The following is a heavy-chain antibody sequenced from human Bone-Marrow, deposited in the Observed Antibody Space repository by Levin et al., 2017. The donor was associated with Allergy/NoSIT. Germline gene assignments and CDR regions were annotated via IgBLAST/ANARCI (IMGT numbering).Heavy chain of an antibody. CDR3: ARESGGASGFDP. Sequence: ESLKISCAVSGDSLSNGYWWSWVRQPPGKGLEWIGEIHHSGITNYQPSLKSRVTMSVDKSKNQFSLELSSVTAADTAVYYCARESGGASGFDPWGQGTLVTVSS. CDR2: IHHSGIT. D-gene: IGHD1-26*01. CDR1: GDSLSNGYW. V-gene: IGHV4/OR15-8*01. J-gene: IGHJ5*02.